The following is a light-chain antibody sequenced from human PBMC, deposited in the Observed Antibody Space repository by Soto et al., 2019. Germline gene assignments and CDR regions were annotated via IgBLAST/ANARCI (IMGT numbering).Light chain of an antibody. CDR3: QQYSSLPHT. J-gene: IGKJ2*01. CDR2: GAS. Sequence: EIVLTQSPGTLSLSPGERATLSCRASQSVSSNYLAWYQQKPGQAPRLLIFGASSRATGIPDRFSGSGSGTDFTLTITRLEPEDFAVYYCQQYSSLPHTFGQGTKLEVK. CDR1: QSVSSNY. V-gene: IGKV3-20*01.